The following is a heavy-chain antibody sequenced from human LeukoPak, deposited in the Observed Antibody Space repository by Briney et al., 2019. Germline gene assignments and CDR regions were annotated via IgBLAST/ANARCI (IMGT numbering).Heavy chain of an antibody. CDR1: GYTLTELS. CDR2: FDPEDGET. J-gene: IGHJ4*02. V-gene: IGHV1-24*01. CDR3: ATVGGSYYSYYFDY. D-gene: IGHD1-26*01. Sequence: ASVKVSCKVSGYTLTELSMHWVRQAPGKGLEWMGGFDPEDGETIYAQKFQGRVTMTEDTSTDTAYMELSSLRSEDTAVYYCATVGGSYYSYYFDYWGQGTLVTVPS.